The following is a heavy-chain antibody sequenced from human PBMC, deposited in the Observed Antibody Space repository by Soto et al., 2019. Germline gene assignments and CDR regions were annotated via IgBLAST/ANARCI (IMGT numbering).Heavy chain of an antibody. D-gene: IGHD3-10*01. Sequence: QVQLRESGPGLVKPSQTLSLTCSVSGGSISSGAYYWNWIRHHPGKGLEWIGCMSYSGSTTYDPSLKSRLTKTADTSNNQFSLRLSSMPAAETTVYYCGTKNLLVRGCHYDHWGHGTLVTLS. CDR2: MSYSGST. V-gene: IGHV4-31*03. CDR1: GGSISSGAYY. J-gene: IGHJ4*01. CDR3: GTKNLLVRGCHYDH.